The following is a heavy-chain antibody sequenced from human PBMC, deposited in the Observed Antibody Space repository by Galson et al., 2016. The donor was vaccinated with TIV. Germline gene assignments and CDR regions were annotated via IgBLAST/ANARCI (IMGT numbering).Heavy chain of an antibody. V-gene: IGHV1-46*01. Sequence: SVKVSCKALGYTFTTNEIHWVRQAPGQGLVWMALINPLGGSTNYAQKFQGRVTMTRDTPTTTVYMELNSLGFEDTAVYYCARGGSCGGDCYYFDFWGQGTLVTVSS. CDR1: GYTFTTNE. J-gene: IGHJ4*02. CDR2: INPLGGST. D-gene: IGHD2-21*02. CDR3: ARGGSCGGDCYYFDF.